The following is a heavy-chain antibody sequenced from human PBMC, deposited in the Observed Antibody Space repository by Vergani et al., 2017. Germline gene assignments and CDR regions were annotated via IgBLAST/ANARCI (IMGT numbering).Heavy chain of an antibody. J-gene: IGHJ4*02. V-gene: IGHV4-59*02. Sequence: QVKLQESGPGLVKPSETLSLTCTVSGASVNSYYWSWIRQPPGKGLEWMGYVSFRGDTLYDPSVKGRMTISLNTSSNQFSLKLSSVTAADTAVYYCARGNYYYDSSGYSNWGQGTLVTVSS. CDR3: ARGNYYYDSSGYSN. CDR1: GASVNSYY. D-gene: IGHD3-22*01. CDR2: VSFRGDT.